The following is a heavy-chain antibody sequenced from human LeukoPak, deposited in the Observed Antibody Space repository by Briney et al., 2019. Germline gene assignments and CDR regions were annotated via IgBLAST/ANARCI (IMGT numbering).Heavy chain of an antibody. J-gene: IGHJ5*02. CDR3: ARGRLGMHP. V-gene: IGHV3-7*01. D-gene: IGHD3-16*01. CDR2: IKQDGSEK. CDR1: GFTFSSYW. Sequence: GGSLRLSCAASGFTFSSYWMSWVRQAPGKGLEWVANIKQDGSEKYYVDSVKGRFIISRDNAKNSLYLQMNSLRVEDTSIYYCARGRLGMHPWGQGTLVAVSS.